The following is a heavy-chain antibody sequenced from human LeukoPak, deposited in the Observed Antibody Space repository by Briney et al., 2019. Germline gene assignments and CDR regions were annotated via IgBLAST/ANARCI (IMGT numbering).Heavy chain of an antibody. D-gene: IGHD2-15*01. J-gene: IGHJ4*02. CDR2: IRYDGNTR. Sequence: GGSLRLSCAGSGFNFNNYGMHWVRQAPGKGLEWVAHIRYDGNTRYYADSVKGRFTISRDNAESTLYLQMYSLRPEDTAVYYCANQYCSGGSCHRDYWGQGTLVTVSS. CDR3: ANQYCSGGSCHRDY. V-gene: IGHV3-30*02. CDR1: GFNFNNYG.